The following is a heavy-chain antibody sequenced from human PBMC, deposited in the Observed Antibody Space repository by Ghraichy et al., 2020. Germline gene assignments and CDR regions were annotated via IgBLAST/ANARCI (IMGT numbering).Heavy chain of an antibody. CDR2: IYYSGST. CDR1: GGSISGYY. CDR3: ARGHYNSRLYFHNVDI. J-gene: IGHJ6*02. Sequence: ETLSLTCTVSGGSISGYYWSWIRQSPGKGLEWIGNIYYSGSTKYNPSLKSRVTISVDTSKNHFSLKLSSVTAADTAVYYCARGHYNSRLYFHNVDIWGQGTSVTVSS. V-gene: IGHV4-59*08. D-gene: IGHD1-14*01.